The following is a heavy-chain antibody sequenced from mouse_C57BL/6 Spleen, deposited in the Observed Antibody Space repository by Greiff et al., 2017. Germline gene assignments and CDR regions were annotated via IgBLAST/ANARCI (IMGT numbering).Heavy chain of an antibody. V-gene: IGHV1-81*01. Sequence: VQRVESGAELARPGASVKLSCKASGYTFTSYGISWVKQRTGQGLEWIGEIYPRSGNTYYNEKFKGKATLTADKSSSTAYMELRSLTSEDSAVYFCANLRSFDYWGQGTTLTVSS. J-gene: IGHJ2*01. CDR3: ANLRSFDY. CDR2: IYPRSGNT. CDR1: GYTFTSYG. D-gene: IGHD2-12*01.